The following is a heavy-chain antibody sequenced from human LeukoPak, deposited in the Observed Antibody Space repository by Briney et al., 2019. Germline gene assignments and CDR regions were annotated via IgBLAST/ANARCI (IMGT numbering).Heavy chain of an antibody. Sequence: GESLRLSCAASGFTFSSYAMHWVRQAPGKGLEWVAVISNDGSNKYYADSVKGRFTISRDNSKNTLYLQMNSLRVEDTGVYYCASALTTVTPHFHCWGQGTLVTLSS. CDR1: GFTFSSYA. D-gene: IGHD4-17*01. V-gene: IGHV3-30-3*01. CDR2: ISNDGSNK. J-gene: IGHJ4*02. CDR3: ASALTTVTPHFHC.